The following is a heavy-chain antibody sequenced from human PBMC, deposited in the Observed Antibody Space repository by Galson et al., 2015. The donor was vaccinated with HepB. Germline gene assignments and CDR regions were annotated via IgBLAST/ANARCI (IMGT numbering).Heavy chain of an antibody. CDR1: GGSISSYY. Sequence: LSLTCTVSGGSISSYYWSWIRQPPGKGLEWIGYIYYSGSTNYNPSLKSRVTISVDTSKNQFSLKLSSVTAADTAVYYCASGRQRGFYGSGWTDWGQGTLVTVSS. CDR3: ASGRQRGFYGSGWTD. V-gene: IGHV4-59*01. J-gene: IGHJ4*02. CDR2: IYYSGST. D-gene: IGHD6-19*01.